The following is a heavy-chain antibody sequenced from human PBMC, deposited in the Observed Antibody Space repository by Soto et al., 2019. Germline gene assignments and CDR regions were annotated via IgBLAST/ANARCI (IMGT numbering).Heavy chain of an antibody. Sequence: SETLSLTCTVSGGSISSGGYYWSWIRQHPGKGLEWIGYIYYSGSTYYNPSLKSRVTISVDTSKNQFSLKLSSVTAADTAVYYCARDGSGSYYTFDYWGQGTLVTVSS. CDR2: IYYSGST. CDR3: ARDGSGSYYTFDY. CDR1: GGSISSGGYY. D-gene: IGHD3-10*01. V-gene: IGHV4-31*03. J-gene: IGHJ4*02.